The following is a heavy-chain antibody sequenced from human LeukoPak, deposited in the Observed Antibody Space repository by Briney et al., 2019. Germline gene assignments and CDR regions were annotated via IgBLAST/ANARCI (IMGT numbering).Heavy chain of an antibody. V-gene: IGHV3-43*02. J-gene: IGHJ4*02. Sequence: GGSLRLXCAASGFTFSGYAMSWVRQAPGKRLEWVSLISGGGGRSYYAASVKGRFTISRDNSKNSLYLQMNSLRTEDTALYYCAKAPSITMVRGVLPPIDYWGQGTLVTVSS. CDR1: GFTFSGYA. CDR2: ISGGGGRS. CDR3: AKAPSITMVRGVLPPIDY. D-gene: IGHD3-10*01.